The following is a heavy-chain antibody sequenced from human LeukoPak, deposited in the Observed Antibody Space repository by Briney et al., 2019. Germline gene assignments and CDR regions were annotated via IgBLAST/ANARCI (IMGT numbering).Heavy chain of an antibody. CDR2: INTYTRNP. CDR3: ARQVGTASSHDFGH. D-gene: IGHD2-21*02. Sequence: ASVKVSCKASGYTFTTYVLNWVRQAPGQGFEWMGFINTYTRNPTYAQGFTGRFVFSLDTSVSTAYLQISSLKAEDTAVYYCARQVGTASSHDFGHWGHGTLVTVSS. J-gene: IGHJ4*01. CDR1: GYTFTTYV. V-gene: IGHV7-4-1*02.